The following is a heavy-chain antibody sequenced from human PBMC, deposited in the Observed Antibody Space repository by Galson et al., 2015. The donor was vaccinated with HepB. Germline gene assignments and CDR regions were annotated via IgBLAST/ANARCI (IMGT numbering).Heavy chain of an antibody. CDR2: IDWDDDK. CDR3: ARTPVVVVAATRGVDAFDI. V-gene: IGHV2-70*01. J-gene: IGHJ3*02. D-gene: IGHD2-15*01. CDR1: GFSLSTSGMC. Sequence: PALVKPTQTLTLTCTFSGFSLSTSGMCVSWIRQPPGKALEWLALIDWDDDKYYSTFLKTRLTISKDTSKNQVVLTMTNMDPVDTATYYCARTPVVVVAATRGVDAFDIWGQGTMVTVSS.